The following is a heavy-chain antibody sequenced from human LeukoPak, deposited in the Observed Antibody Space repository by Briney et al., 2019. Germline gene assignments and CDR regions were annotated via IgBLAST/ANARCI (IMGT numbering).Heavy chain of an antibody. CDR3: ARDNFWSGHYGDY. J-gene: IGHJ4*02. CDR1: GFTFSSYA. Sequence: GGSLRLSWAASGFTFSSYAMHWVRQAPGKGLEWVAVISYDGSNKYYADSVKGRFTISRDNSKNTLYLQMNSLRAEDTAVYYCARDNFWSGHYGDYWGQGTLVTVSS. D-gene: IGHD3-3*01. CDR2: ISYDGSNK. V-gene: IGHV3-30-3*01.